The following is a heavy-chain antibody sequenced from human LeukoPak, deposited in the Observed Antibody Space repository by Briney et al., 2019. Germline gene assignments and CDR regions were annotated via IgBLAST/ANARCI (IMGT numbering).Heavy chain of an antibody. V-gene: IGHV4-34*01. CDR1: GGSFSGYY. CDR3: ARFTRGGSCYDY. Sequence: SETLSLTCAVYGGSFSGYYWSWIRQPPGKGLEWIGEINHSGSTNYNPSLKSRVTISVDTSKNQFSLKLGSVTAADTAVYYCARFTRGGSCYDYWGQGTLVTVSS. CDR2: INHSGST. D-gene: IGHD2-15*01. J-gene: IGHJ4*02.